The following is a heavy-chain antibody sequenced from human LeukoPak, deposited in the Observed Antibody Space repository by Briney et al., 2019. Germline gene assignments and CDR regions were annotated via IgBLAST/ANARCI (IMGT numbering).Heavy chain of an antibody. J-gene: IGHJ6*03. CDR3: AKGVHYYYYMDV. Sequence: GGSLRLSCAASGFTFSDYYMSWIRQAPGKGLEWVSYISSSGSTIYYADSVKGGFTISRDNSKNSLYLQMNSLRAEDTALYYCAKGVHYYYYMDVWGKGTTVTVSS. CDR1: GFTFSDYY. CDR2: ISSSGSTI. V-gene: IGHV3-11*01.